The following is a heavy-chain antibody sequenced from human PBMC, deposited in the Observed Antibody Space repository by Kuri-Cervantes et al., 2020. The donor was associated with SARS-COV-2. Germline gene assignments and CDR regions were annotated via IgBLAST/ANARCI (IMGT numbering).Heavy chain of an antibody. V-gene: IGHV3-30-3*01. J-gene: IGHJ4*02. Sequence: GESLKISCAASGFTFNNYAMHWVRQTPGEGLEWVAITSYDGTSKYYADSVKGRFTISRDNAKNSLYLQMNSLRAEDTAVYYCARDSYYDSPGHWGQGTLVTVSS. CDR2: TSYDGTSK. D-gene: IGHD3-22*01. CDR3: ARDSYYDSPGH. CDR1: GFTFNNYA.